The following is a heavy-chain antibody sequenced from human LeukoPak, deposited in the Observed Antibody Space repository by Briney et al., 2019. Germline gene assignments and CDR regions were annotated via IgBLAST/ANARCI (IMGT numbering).Heavy chain of an antibody. D-gene: IGHD5-24*01. J-gene: IGHJ5*02. V-gene: IGHV4-39*01. CDR3: ARRGMATTWDP. CDR2: IYYSGST. CDR1: GGSISSSSYY. Sequence: SETLSLTCTVSGGSISSSSYYWGWIRQPPGKGLEWIGSIYYSGSTYYNPSLESRVTISVDTSKNQFSLKLSSVTAADTAVYYCARRGMATTWDPWGQGTLVTVSS.